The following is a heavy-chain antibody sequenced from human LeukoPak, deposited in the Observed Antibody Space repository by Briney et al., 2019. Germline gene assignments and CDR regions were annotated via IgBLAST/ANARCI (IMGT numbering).Heavy chain of an antibody. CDR1: GGSISSYY. V-gene: IGHV4-59*01. Sequence: SETLSLTYNVSGGSISSYYWNWIRQPPGKGLEWIGYIYYSGSTNYNPSLKSRVTISVDTSKNQFSLKLSSVTAADTAVYYCARAPYYYDNIDYWGQGTLVTVSS. J-gene: IGHJ4*02. D-gene: IGHD3-22*01. CDR3: ARAPYYYDNIDY. CDR2: IYYSGST.